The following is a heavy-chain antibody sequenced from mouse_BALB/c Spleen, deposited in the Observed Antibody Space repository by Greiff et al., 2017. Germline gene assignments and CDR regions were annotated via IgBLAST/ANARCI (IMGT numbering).Heavy chain of an antibody. D-gene: IGHD2-2*01. CDR1: GFTFSSYA. J-gene: IGHJ3*01. CDR3: ARGIYYGYEAFAY. CDR2: ISSGGST. V-gene: IGHV5-6-5*01. Sequence: EVQLQESGGGLVKPGGSLKLSCAASGFTFSSYAMSWVRQTPEKRLEWVASISSGGSTYYPDSVKGRFTISRDNARNILYLQMSSLRSEDTAMYYCARGIYYGYEAFAYWGQGTLVTVSA.